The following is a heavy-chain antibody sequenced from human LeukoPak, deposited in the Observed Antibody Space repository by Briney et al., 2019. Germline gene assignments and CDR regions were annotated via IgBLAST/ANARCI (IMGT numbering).Heavy chain of an antibody. D-gene: IGHD3-9*01. CDR2: IRSTTDGGTT. V-gene: IGHV3-15*01. Sequence: PGGSLRLSCAGSGFTFNNAWISWGRQGPGKGLEWVGRIRSTTDGGTTDFASPVRGRFTISRDDSRNTVFLQMNSLKIEDTAVYYCSTLGYFDWALSAQLDYWGQGTLVTVSS. J-gene: IGHJ4*02. CDR1: GFTFNNAW. CDR3: STLGYFDWALSAQLDY.